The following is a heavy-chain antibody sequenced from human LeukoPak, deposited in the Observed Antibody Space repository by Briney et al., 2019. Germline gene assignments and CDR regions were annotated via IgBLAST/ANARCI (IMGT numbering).Heavy chain of an antibody. Sequence: SETLSLTCAVYGGSFSGYYWSWIRQPPGKGLEWIGEINHSGSTNYNPSLKSRVTISVDTSKNQFSLKLSSVTAADTAVYYCARGRGGRRIRYCSGGSCYSHYFDYWGQGTLVTVSS. CDR3: ARGRGGRRIRYCSGGSCYSHYFDY. J-gene: IGHJ4*02. CDR2: INHSGST. V-gene: IGHV4-34*01. CDR1: GGSFSGYY. D-gene: IGHD2-15*01.